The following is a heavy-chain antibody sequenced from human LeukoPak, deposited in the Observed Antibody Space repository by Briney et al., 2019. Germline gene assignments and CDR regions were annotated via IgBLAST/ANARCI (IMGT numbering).Heavy chain of an antibody. CDR3: ARRPYSGSPNWFDP. D-gene: IGHD1-26*01. J-gene: IGHJ5*01. Sequence: GESLKISCEAVGHRFMNHWIDWVRQRPGAGLEWMGIINLGDSETHYTPSFQDQVTFSLDKSTNTAYLQWRTLKASDTAMYYCARRPYSGSPNWFDPWGRGTLVTVSS. CDR2: INLGDSET. V-gene: IGHV5-51*01. CDR1: GHRFMNHW.